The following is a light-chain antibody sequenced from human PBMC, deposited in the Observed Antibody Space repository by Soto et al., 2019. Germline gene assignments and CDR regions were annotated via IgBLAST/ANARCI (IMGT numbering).Light chain of an antibody. V-gene: IGKV3-20*01. CDR1: QSVSSNC. CDR3: LQFGISPRT. CDR2: GAS. Sequence: EIVLTQSPGTLSLSPGERATLSCRASQSVSSNCLAWYQQKPGQAPRLLIYGASSRATGIPDRFSGSGSGTDFTLTISRLEAEDFAVYYCLQFGISPRTFGQGTKVDIK. J-gene: IGKJ1*01.